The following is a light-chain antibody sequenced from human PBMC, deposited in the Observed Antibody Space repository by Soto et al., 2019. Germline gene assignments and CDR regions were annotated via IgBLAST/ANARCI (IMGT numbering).Light chain of an antibody. V-gene: IGLV2-14*03. J-gene: IGLJ1*01. CDR3: ASYTTSSTYV. Sequence: QSVLTQPASVSGSPGQSITISCHGTNSDIGAYSYVSWYQQHPGKAPKLVISDVSNRPSGVSDRFSGSKSGNTASLAISGLQTEDEADYYCASYTTSSTYVFGTGTKVTVL. CDR2: DVS. CDR1: NSDIGAYSY.